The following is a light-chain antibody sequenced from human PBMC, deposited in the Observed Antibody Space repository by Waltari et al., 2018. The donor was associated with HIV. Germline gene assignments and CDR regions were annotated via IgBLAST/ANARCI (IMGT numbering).Light chain of an antibody. CDR3: QQYGGSPYS. CDR1: QSVG. Sequence: EIVLTQSPGTLSLSPGERATLTCRASQSVGLARYQQKPGQAPRLLIYGASSRATGIPDRFRVSGSGTDFTLTITRLEPEDFAVYYCQQYGGSPYSFGQGTKLEIK. V-gene: IGKV3-20*01. J-gene: IGKJ2*03. CDR2: GAS.